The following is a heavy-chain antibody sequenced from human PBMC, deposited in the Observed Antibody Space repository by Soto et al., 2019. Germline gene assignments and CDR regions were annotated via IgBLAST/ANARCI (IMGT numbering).Heavy chain of an antibody. CDR3: ARANSVDIVATRLSYYYYGMDV. D-gene: IGHD5-12*01. J-gene: IGHJ6*02. CDR2: INPSGGST. V-gene: IGHV1-46*01. CDR1: GYTFTSYY. Sequence: QVQLVQSGAEVKKPGASVKVSCTASGYTFTSYYMHWVRQAPGQGLEWMGIINPSGGSTSYAQKFQGRVTSTRDMATSTVYMELSSLRSEDTAVYYCARANSVDIVATRLSYYYYGMDVWGQGTTVTVSS.